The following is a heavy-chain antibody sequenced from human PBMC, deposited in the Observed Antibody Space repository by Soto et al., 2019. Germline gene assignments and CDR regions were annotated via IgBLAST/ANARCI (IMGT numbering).Heavy chain of an antibody. CDR1: GFTFSSYD. V-gene: IGHV3-13*01. D-gene: IGHD6-6*01. CDR2: IGTAGDT. Sequence: GGSLRLSCAASGFTFSSYDMHWVRQATGKGLEWVSAIGTAGDTYYPGSVKGRFTISRENAKNSLYLQMNSLRAEDTAVYYCARDLNPGSSSAYWFDPWGQGTLVTVSS. CDR3: ARDLNPGSSSAYWFDP. J-gene: IGHJ5*02.